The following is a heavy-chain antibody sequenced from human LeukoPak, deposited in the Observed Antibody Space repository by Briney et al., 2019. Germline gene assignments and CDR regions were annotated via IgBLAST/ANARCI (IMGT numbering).Heavy chain of an antibody. D-gene: IGHD2-2*01. V-gene: IGHV4-31*03. CDR3: ASWVPATYNWFDP. CDR2: IYYSGST. Sequence: SQTLSLTCTVSGGSISSGGYYWSWIRQHPGKGLEWIGYIYYSGSTYYNPSLKSRVTISVDTSKNQFSLKLSSVTAADTAVYYCASWVPATYNWFDPWGQGTLVTVSS. J-gene: IGHJ5*02. CDR1: GGSISSGGYY.